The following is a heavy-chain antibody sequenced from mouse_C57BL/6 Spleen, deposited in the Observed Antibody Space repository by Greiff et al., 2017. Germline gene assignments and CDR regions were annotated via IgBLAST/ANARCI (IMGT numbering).Heavy chain of an antibody. CDR1: GFSLTSYG. CDR2: IWSGGST. CDR3: ARNPIITTVVATDWYFDV. J-gene: IGHJ1*03. D-gene: IGHD1-1*01. Sequence: QVQLQQSGPGLVQPSQSLSITCTVSGFSLTSYGVHWVRQSPGKGLEWLGVIWSGGSTDYNAAFISSLSISKDNSKSQDFFKMTRLQADDTAIHYCARNPIITTVVATDWYFDVWGTGTTVTVSS. V-gene: IGHV2-2*01.